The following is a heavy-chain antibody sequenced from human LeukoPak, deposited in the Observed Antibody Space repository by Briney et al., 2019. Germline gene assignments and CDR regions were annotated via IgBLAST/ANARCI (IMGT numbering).Heavy chain of an antibody. CDR1: GLTFSSYW. Sequence: GGSLRLSCAASGLTFSSYWMSWVRQAPGKGLEWVANIKQDGSEKYYVDSVKGRFTISRDNAKNSLYLQMNSLRAEDTAVYYCARELSHSSSWINDAFDIWGQGTMVTVSS. CDR2: IKQDGSEK. J-gene: IGHJ3*02. CDR3: ARELSHSSSWINDAFDI. D-gene: IGHD6-13*01. V-gene: IGHV3-7*01.